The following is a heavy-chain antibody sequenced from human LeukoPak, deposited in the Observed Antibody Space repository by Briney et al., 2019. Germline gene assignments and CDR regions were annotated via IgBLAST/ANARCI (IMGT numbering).Heavy chain of an antibody. CDR3: AKKTGTRYYFDY. CDR2: IRYDGSNK. J-gene: IGHJ4*02. CDR1: GFTFSSYG. D-gene: IGHD1-7*01. V-gene: IGHV3-30*02. Sequence: PGGSLRLSCAASGFTFSSYGMHWVRQAPGKGLEWVAFIRYDGSNKYYADSVKGRFTISGDNSKNTLYLQMNSLRAEDTAVYYCAKKTGTRYYFDYWGQGTLATVSS.